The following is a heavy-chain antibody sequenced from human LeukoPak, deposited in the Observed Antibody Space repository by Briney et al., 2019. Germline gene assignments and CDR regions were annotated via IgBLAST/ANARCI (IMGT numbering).Heavy chain of an antibody. V-gene: IGHV3-53*01. CDR1: GFIVSGDF. D-gene: IGHD1-26*01. CDR2: IYSDGST. Sequence: GGSLRLSCAASGFIVSGDFMSWVRQARGKGLEWVSVIYSDGSTYYADSVKGRFTISRDNSKNTLDLQMTGLRAEDTAVYYCAREGGRGRDSPWFDYWGQGTLVTVSS. J-gene: IGHJ4*02. CDR3: AREGGRGRDSPWFDY.